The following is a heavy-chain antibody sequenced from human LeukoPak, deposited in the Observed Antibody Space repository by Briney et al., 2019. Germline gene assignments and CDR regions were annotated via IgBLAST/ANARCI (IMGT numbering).Heavy chain of an antibody. J-gene: IGHJ4*02. V-gene: IGHV1-18*01. CDR2: ISAYNGNT. CDR1: GYTFTSYG. CDR3: ARGKGYGSGSSSPYYFDY. D-gene: IGHD3-10*01. Sequence: ASVKVSCKASGYTFTSYGISWVRQAPGQGLEWMGWISAYNGNTNYAQKLQGRVTMTTDTSTSTTYMELRSLRSDDTAVYYCARGKGYGSGSSSPYYFDYWGQGTLVTVSS.